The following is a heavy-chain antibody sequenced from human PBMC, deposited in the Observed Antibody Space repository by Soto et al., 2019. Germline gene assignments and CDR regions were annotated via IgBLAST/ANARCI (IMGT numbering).Heavy chain of an antibody. D-gene: IGHD4-17*01. CDR2: IYYSGST. J-gene: IGHJ3*02. CDR3: DRDGTTVTNDAFDI. Sequence: SETLSLTCTVSGGSISSGDYYWSWIRQPPGKGLEWIGYIYYSGSTYYNPSLKSRVTISVDTSKNQFSLKLSSVTAADTAVYYCDRDGTTVTNDAFDIWGQGTMVTVSS. CDR1: GGSISSGDYY. V-gene: IGHV4-30-4*01.